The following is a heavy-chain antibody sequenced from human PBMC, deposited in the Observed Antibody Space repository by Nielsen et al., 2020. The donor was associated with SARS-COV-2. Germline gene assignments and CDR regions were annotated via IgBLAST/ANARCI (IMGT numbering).Heavy chain of an antibody. CDR3: AGEGAGVAATRGAFDI. J-gene: IGHJ3*02. V-gene: IGHV1-2*06. CDR2: INPNSGGT. CDR1: GYTFTGYY. Sequence: ASVKVSCKASGYTFTGYYMHWVRQAPGQGLEWMGRINPNSGGTNYAQKFQGRVTMTRETSIRPAYMELSRLRSDDTAVYYCAGEGAGVAATRGAFDIWGQGTMVTVSS. D-gene: IGHD2-15*01.